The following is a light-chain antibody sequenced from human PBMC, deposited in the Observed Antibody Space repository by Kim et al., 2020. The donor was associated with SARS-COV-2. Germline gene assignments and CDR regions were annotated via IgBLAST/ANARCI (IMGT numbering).Light chain of an antibody. CDR3: MQGIHLPLT. Sequence: IVMTQTPLSLSVTPGQPASISCKSSQSLLHSDGETYLYWYLQKPGQSPQLLIYKVSSRFSGVPDRFSGSGSGTDFTLKIIRVEAEDVGFYYCMQGIHLPLTFGGGTKVDIK. CDR2: KVS. J-gene: IGKJ4*01. CDR1: QSLLHSDGETY. V-gene: IGKV2-29*02.